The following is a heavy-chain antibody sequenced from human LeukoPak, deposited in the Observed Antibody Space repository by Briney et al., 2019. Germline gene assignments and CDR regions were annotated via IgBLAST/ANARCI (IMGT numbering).Heavy chain of an antibody. CDR1: AYSISNGYY. CDR3: ARGGWNSHGYYYY. CDR2: IYHSGTT. D-gene: IGHD3-22*01. Sequence: PSETLSLTCSVSAYSISNGYYWGWIRQPPGKGLEWIGNIYHSGTTYYNPSLKSRVTISVDTSKNQLSLKLSFVTAADTAVYYCARGGWNSHGYYYYWGQGTLATVSS. V-gene: IGHV4-38-2*02. J-gene: IGHJ4*02.